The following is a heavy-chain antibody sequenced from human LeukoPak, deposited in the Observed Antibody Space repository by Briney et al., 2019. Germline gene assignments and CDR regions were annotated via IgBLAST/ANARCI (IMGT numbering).Heavy chain of an antibody. CDR2: IKQDGSEK. J-gene: IGHJ4*02. Sequence: GGSLRLSCAASGCTFSSYWMSWVRQAPVKGLELVANIKQDGSEKYYVDSVKGRFTISRDNAKNSLYLQMTSLRAADTAVYYCAKGSMARGAPNEYWGQGTLVTVSS. D-gene: IGHD3-10*01. V-gene: IGHV3-7*05. CDR1: GCTFSSYW. CDR3: AKGSMARGAPNEY.